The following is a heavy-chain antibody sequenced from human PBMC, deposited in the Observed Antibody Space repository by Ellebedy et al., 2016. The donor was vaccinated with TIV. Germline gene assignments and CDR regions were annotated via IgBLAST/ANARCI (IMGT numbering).Heavy chain of an antibody. CDR2: IKEDGSNK. CDR1: GFIFSDHY. Sequence: GESLKISCAASGFIFSDHYIDWVRQAPGKGLEWVASIKEDGSNKYYVDSVKGRFTISRDNAKNTQYLQMNSLRADDTAIYYCVRGGLPAAGDYWGQGTLVTVSS. D-gene: IGHD6-13*01. J-gene: IGHJ4*02. V-gene: IGHV3-7*04. CDR3: VRGGLPAAGDY.